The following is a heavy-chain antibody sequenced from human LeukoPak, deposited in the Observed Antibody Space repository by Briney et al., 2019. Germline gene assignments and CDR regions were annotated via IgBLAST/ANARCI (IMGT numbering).Heavy chain of an antibody. D-gene: IGHD5-18*01. V-gene: IGHV3-23*01. CDR3: ARTQTEYSYGHPYCFDY. CDR2: ISGSGGST. Sequence: PGGSVRLSCAASGFTYNSYGMSWVRQAPGKGLEWVSAISGSGGSTYYADSVKGRFTIPRDNSKHTLDLQVNTRRPQNTALKSCARTQTEYSYGHPYCFDYWGQGTLVTVSS. CDR1: GFTYNSYG. J-gene: IGHJ4*02.